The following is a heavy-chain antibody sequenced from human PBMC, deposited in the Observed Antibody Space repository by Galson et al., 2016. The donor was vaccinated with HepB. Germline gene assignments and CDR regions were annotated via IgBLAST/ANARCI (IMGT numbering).Heavy chain of an antibody. J-gene: IGHJ4*02. CDR1: GFSFDSYG. Sequence: SLRLSCAASGFSFDSYGMHWVRQAPGKGLEWVAVISYDEIKTDYADSVKGRFTISRDNSKKTLFLHMESLSPEDTALYFCAKSAMEWLHLPRPLDFWGQGALVTVSS. V-gene: IGHV3-30*18. CDR2: ISYDEIKT. CDR3: AKSAMEWLHLPRPLDF. D-gene: IGHD3-3*01.